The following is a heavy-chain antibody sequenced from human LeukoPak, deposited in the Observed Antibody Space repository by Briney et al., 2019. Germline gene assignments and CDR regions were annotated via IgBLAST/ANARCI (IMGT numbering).Heavy chain of an antibody. Sequence: SETLSLTCTVSGYSVSGGYYWGWIRQPPGKGLEWIGSIHHSGKTYHNPSLKSRVTISFDTSKNQLSLKLGSVTAADTAVYYCARVMNYFDSWGQGTLVTVSS. V-gene: IGHV4-38-2*02. CDR3: ARVMNYFDS. CDR2: IHHSGKT. CDR1: GYSVSGGYY. J-gene: IGHJ4*02.